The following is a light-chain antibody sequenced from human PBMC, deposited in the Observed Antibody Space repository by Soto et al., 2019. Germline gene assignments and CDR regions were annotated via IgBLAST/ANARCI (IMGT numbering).Light chain of an antibody. CDR3: QQTYSIPIT. Sequence: DIQMTQSPSSLSASVGDRVTITCRASLTISTYLNWYQQRPGKAPNLLIYASSSLQSGVPPRFSGGGSGPDFTLTISSLQPEDFATYYCQQTYSIPITFGQGTRLEIK. CDR2: ASS. CDR1: LTISTY. V-gene: IGKV1-39*01. J-gene: IGKJ5*01.